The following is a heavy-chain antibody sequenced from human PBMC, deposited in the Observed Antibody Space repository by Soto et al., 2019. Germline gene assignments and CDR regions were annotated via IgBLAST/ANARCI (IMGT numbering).Heavy chain of an antibody. V-gene: IGHV3-48*02. CDR3: ARYDDILTGYNYYGMDV. D-gene: IGHD3-9*01. CDR2: ISSSSSTI. Sequence: GGSLRLSCAASGFTFSSYSMNWVRQAPGKGLEWVSYISSSSSTIYYADSVKGRFTISRDNAKNSLYLQMNSLRDEDTAVYYCARYDDILTGYNYYGMDVWGQGTTVTVSS. CDR1: GFTFSSYS. J-gene: IGHJ6*02.